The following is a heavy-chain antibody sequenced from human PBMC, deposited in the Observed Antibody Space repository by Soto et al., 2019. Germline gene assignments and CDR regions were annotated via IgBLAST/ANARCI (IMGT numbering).Heavy chain of an antibody. CDR2: IYYSGST. D-gene: IGHD3-9*01. V-gene: IGHV4-31*03. J-gene: IGHJ4*02. CDR3: ARDLNDILTGSPPALGY. Sequence: SETLSLTCTVSGGSISSGGYYWSWIRQHPGKGMEWIGYIYYSGSTYYNPSLKSRVTISVDTSKNQFSLKLSSVTAADTAVYYCARDLNDILTGSPPALGYWGQGTLVTV. CDR1: GGSISSGGYY.